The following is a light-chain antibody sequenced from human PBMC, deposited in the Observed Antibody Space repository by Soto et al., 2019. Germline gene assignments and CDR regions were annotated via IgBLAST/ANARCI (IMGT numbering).Light chain of an antibody. CDR1: SNDFGTYYF. Sequence: QSALTQPASVSGSPGQSITISCTRTSNDFGTYYFVSWYQQHPDKAPKLIIYDGTERPSGFSNRFSGSKSGNTASLTIAGLQAEDEAHYYCCSYATYNMILGGGTKVTVL. CDR2: DGT. J-gene: IGLJ2*01. V-gene: IGLV2-23*01. CDR3: CSYATYNMI.